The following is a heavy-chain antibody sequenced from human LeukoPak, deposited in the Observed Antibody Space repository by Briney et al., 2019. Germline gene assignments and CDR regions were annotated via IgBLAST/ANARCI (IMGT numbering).Heavy chain of an antibody. V-gene: IGHV4-59*12. D-gene: IGHD3-10*01. J-gene: IGHJ4*02. CDR2: IYYSGST. CDR3: ARGITMVRGVIIFDY. Sequence: SETLSLTCTVSGGSISSYYWSWIRQPPGKGLEWIGYIYYSGSTNYNPSLKSRVTISVDTSKNQSSLKLSSVTAADTAVYYCARGITMVRGVIIFDYWGQGTLVTVSS. CDR1: GGSISSYY.